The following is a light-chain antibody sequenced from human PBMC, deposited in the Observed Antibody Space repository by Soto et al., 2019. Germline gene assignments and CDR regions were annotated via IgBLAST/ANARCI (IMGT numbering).Light chain of an antibody. CDR3: SSYAGTNNHHV. CDR2: DVS. CDR1: SSDVGGYNY. Sequence: QSVLTQPRSVSGSPGQSVTISCTGTSSDVGGYNYVSWYQQHPGKAPKLMIYDVSKRPSGVPDRFSGSKSGNTASLTVSGLQAEDEADYHCSSYAGTNNHHVFGTGTKVTVL. V-gene: IGLV2-11*01. J-gene: IGLJ1*01.